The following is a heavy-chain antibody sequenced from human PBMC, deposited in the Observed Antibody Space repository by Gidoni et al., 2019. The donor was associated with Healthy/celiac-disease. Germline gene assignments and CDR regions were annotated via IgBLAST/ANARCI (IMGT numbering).Heavy chain of an antibody. J-gene: IGHJ4*02. CDR1: GYTLTSYD. CDR2: VNPISGNT. Sequence: QVQRVQSGAEVKKPGASVKVSAKAYGYTLTSYDINWVRQATGQGLEWLGWVNPISGNTGYAQKFQGRVTMTRNTSISTAYMELSSLRSEDTAVYYCARDVVAAAGISYWGQGTLVTVSS. D-gene: IGHD6-13*01. CDR3: ARDVVAAAGISY. V-gene: IGHV1-8*01.